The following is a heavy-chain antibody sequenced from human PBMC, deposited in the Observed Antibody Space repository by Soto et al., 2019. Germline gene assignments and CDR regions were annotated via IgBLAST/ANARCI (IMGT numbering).Heavy chain of an antibody. CDR1: GDSISSGDYY. CDR2: IYYSGST. V-gene: IGHV4-39*01. D-gene: IGHD3-9*01. J-gene: IGHJ6*02. CDR3: ARHHPLTGITYGMDV. Sequence: SETLSLTCIVSGDSISSGDYYWSWIRQPPGKGLEWIGSIYYSGSTYYNPSLKSRVTISVDTSKNQFSLKLSSVTAADTAAYYCARHHPLTGITYGMDVWGQGTTVTVSS.